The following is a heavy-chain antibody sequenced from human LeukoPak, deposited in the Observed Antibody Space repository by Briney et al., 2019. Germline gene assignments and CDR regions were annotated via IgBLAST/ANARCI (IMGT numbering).Heavy chain of an antibody. CDR2: IYASGST. D-gene: IGHD2/OR15-2a*01. CDR1: GGSISNYY. V-gene: IGHV4-4*07. Sequence: SETLSLTCTISGGSISNYYWSWIRQPAGKGLEWIGRIYASGSTNYNPSLKSRVNMSVDTSKNQFSLKLSSGTAAVTAGYFCARGGGAYLRFDPLLRGTIVTGSS. CDR3: ARGGGAYLRFDP. J-gene: IGHJ5*01.